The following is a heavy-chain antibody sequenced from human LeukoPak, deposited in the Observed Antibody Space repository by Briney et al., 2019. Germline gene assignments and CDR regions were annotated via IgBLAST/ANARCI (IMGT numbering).Heavy chain of an antibody. CDR1: GYTFTDYW. CDR3: AEDFWNFRDS. D-gene: IGHD3-3*01. V-gene: IGHV3-7*01. Sequence: GGSLRLSCAASGYTFTDYWMSWVRQAPGKGLEWVANIKRDGSEKYYVDSVKGRFTISRDKSENTLYLQMNSLRSDDTAVYYCAEDFWNFRDSWGQGTLVTVSS. J-gene: IGHJ5*01. CDR2: IKRDGSEK.